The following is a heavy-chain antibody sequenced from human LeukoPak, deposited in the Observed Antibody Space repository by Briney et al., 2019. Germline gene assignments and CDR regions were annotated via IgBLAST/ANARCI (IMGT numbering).Heavy chain of an antibody. CDR2: IRGSSTDT. CDR3: ARGGGRSYSDAFDI. V-gene: IGHV3-48*02. J-gene: IGHJ3*02. D-gene: IGHD1-26*01. Sequence: GGSLRLSCVASGFTFSSYGMHWVRQAPGKGLEWVSFIRGSSTDTQYADSVKGRFTISRDIGRTALYLQMNSLRDEDTAVYYCARGGGRSYSDAFDIWDQGTVVTVSS. CDR1: GFTFSSYG.